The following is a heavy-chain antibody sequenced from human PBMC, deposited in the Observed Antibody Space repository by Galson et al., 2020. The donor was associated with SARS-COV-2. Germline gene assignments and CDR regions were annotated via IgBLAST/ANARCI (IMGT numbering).Heavy chain of an antibody. D-gene: IGHD6-13*01. CDR2: IDWDDDK. Sequence: SGPTLVKPTQTLTLTCTFSGFSLRTNGMRVSWIRQPPGKALEWLARIDWDDDKFYSTSLRTRLTISKDNSKNQVVLTMTNMDPVDTATYYCARTVGYVAATGPYLDSWGQGALVTVSS. V-gene: IGHV2-70*04. J-gene: IGHJ4*02. CDR1: GFSLRTNGMR. CDR3: ARTVGYVAATGPYLDS.